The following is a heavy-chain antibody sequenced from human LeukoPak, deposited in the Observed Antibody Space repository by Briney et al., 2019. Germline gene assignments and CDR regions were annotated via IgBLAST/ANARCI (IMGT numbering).Heavy chain of an antibody. Sequence: TLSLTCAVSGGSISSGDFPWSWIRQPPGKGLEWIGYIFHTGHTSYNPSLKSRVTISVDMSKNQLSLRLTSVTAADTAVYYCARGFYGAGSHFDSWGQGTLVTVSS. CDR3: ARGFYGAGSHFDS. CDR1: GGSISSGDFP. CDR2: IFHTGHT. J-gene: IGHJ5*01. D-gene: IGHD3-10*01. V-gene: IGHV4-30-2*01.